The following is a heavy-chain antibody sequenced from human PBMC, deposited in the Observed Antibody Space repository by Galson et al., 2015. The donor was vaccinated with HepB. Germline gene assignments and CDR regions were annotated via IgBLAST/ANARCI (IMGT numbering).Heavy chain of an antibody. J-gene: IGHJ4*02. CDR2: ISSNGGST. CDR1: GFTFSSYA. CDR3: VKDYRAAANTNYFDY. Sequence: SLRLSCAASGFTFSSYAMHWVRQAPGKGLEYVSAISSNGGSTYYADSVKGRFTISRDNSKNTLYLQMSSLRAEDTAVYYCVKDYRAAANTNYFDYWGQGTLVTVPS. V-gene: IGHV3-64D*06. D-gene: IGHD6-13*01.